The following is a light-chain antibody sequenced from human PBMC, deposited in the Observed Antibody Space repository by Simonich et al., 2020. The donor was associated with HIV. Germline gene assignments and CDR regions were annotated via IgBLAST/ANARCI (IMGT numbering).Light chain of an antibody. CDR3: QQYNNWPPYT. CDR1: QSVSSN. Sequence: EIVMTQSPATLSVSPGERSTLSCRASQSVSSNLAWYQQKPGQAPRLLIYGASTRATCIPARCSGIGSGTEFTLTISSLQSEDFAVYYCQQYNNWPPYTFGQGTKLEIK. CDR2: GAS. J-gene: IGKJ2*01. V-gene: IGKV3-15*01.